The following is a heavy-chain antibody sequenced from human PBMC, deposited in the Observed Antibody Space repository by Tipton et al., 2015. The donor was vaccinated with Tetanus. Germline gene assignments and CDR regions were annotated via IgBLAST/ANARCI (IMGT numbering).Heavy chain of an antibody. V-gene: IGHV3-33*01. CDR2: SWYDGTDK. CDR3: AREADCSGGSCFSGDFDT. J-gene: IGHJ4*02. Sequence: SGFIFSSYGIHWVRQAPGKGLEWLAVSWYDGTDKYYADSVKGRFTISRDNSKNTLHLQMNSLRAEDTALYYCAREADCSGGSCFSGDFDTWGQGTQVTVSS. CDR1: GFIFSSYG. D-gene: IGHD2-15*01.